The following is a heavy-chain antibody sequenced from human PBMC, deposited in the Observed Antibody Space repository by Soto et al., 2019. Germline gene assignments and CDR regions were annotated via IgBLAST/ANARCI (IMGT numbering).Heavy chain of an antibody. D-gene: IGHD3-3*01. Sequence: GASVKVSCKASGYTFTGYYIHWVRQAPGQGLEWMGWINPNNGGTNYAQKFRGRVTMTRDTSITSAYMELSRLTSDDTAIYYCARGPYYDFWSGYSGPDFWGQGTLVTVSS. V-gene: IGHV1-2*02. J-gene: IGHJ4*02. CDR3: ARGPYYDFWSGYSGPDF. CDR1: GYTFTGYY. CDR2: INPNNGGT.